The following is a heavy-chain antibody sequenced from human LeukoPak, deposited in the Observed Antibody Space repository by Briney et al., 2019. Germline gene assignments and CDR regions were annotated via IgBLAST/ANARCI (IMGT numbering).Heavy chain of an antibody. CDR1: GGSVSSGSYY. V-gene: IGHV4-61*01. J-gene: IGHJ4*02. CDR3: AGGQYCSGGSCYTFDY. D-gene: IGHD2-15*01. Sequence: SETLSLTCTVSGGSVSSGSYYWSWIRQPPGKGLEWIGYIYYSGGTNYNPSLKSRVTISVDTSKNQFSLKLSSVTAADTAVYYCAGGQYCSGGSCYTFDYWGQGTLVTASS. CDR2: IYYSGGT.